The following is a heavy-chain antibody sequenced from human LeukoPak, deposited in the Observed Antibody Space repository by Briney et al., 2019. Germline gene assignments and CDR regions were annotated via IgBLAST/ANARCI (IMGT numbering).Heavy chain of an antibody. CDR1: GYSISSGYY. CDR2: IYHSGTT. Sequence: SETLSLTCTVSGYSISSGYYWGWIRQPPGKGLEWIGSIYHSGTTYYIPSPKSRVTISVDTSKNHFSLRLSSVTAADTAVYYCARVIAAAGAYYFDYWGQGTLVTVSS. V-gene: IGHV4-38-2*02. J-gene: IGHJ4*02. D-gene: IGHD6-13*01. CDR3: ARVIAAAGAYYFDY.